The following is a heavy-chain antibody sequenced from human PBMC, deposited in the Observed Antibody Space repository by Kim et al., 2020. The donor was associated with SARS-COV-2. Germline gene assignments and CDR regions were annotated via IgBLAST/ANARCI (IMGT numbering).Heavy chain of an antibody. D-gene: IGHD3-3*01. CDR3: ARGRVGMVPSPILGRGPFWTQYYMDV. CDR1: GESFSNYY. Sequence: SETLSLTCAVFGESFSNYYWTWVRRPPGKGLEWIGEINHSGTTNYNPSLKSRVTISSDPSKNQFSLKVASLTAADTAVYYCARGRVGMVPSPILGRGPFWTQYYMDVWDRGATVTVSS. J-gene: IGHJ6*03. CDR2: INHSGTT. V-gene: IGHV4-34*01.